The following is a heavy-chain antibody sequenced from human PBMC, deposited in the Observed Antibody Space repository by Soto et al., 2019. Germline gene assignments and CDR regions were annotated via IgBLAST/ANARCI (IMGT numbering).Heavy chain of an antibody. J-gene: IGHJ5*02. CDR1: GYTFTSYG. V-gene: IGHV1-18*01. Sequence: ASVKVSCKASGYTFTSYGISWVRQAPGQGLEWMGWISAYNGNTNYAQRLQGRVTMTTDTSTSTAYMELRSLRSDDTAVYYCARHIGPPDIVATITDHWGQGTLVTVSS. CDR2: ISAYNGNT. CDR3: ARHIGPPDIVATITDH. D-gene: IGHD5-12*01.